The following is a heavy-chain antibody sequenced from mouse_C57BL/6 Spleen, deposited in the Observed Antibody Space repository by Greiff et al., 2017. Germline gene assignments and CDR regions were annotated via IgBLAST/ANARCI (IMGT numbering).Heavy chain of an antibody. CDR3: ARWYYYGYDPNYFDY. J-gene: IGHJ2*01. CDR1: GYTFTSYW. V-gene: IGHV1-55*01. D-gene: IGHD2-2*01. CDR2: IYPGSGST. Sequence: QVQLQQPGAELVKPGASVKMSCKASGYTFTSYWITWVKQRPGQGLEWIGDIYPGSGSTHYNEKFKSKATLTVDTSSSTAYMQLSSLTSAGSSVYYCARWYYYGYDPNYFDYWGQGTTLTVSS.